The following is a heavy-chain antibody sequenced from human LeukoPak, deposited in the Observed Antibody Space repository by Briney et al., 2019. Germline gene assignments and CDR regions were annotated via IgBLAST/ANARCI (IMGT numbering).Heavy chain of an antibody. CDR2: IRSKANSYAT. D-gene: IGHD6-19*01. V-gene: IGHV3-73*01. CDR3: TRAALAPSPDY. J-gene: IGHJ4*02. CDR1: AGPTPATL. Sequence: PGGSLRPARLVAGPTPATLYIGCVSQASGKGLEWVGRIRSKANSYATAYAASVKGRFTISRDASKNTAYLQMNSLKTEDTAVYYCTRAALAPSPDYWGQGTLVTVSS.